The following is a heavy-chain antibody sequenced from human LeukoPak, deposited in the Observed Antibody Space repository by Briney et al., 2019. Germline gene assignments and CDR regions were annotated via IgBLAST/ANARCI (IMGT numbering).Heavy chain of an antibody. D-gene: IGHD4-17*01. CDR3: AKITKATTPNY. CDR2: INGGGVNT. Sequence: SGGSLRLSCAASGFTFSSYAMSWVRQAPGKGLEWVSTINGGGVNTHYADSVKGRFSISRDNSKNTVYLQMSDLRAEDTAVYYCAKITKATTPNYWGQGTLVTVSS. J-gene: IGHJ4*02. V-gene: IGHV3-23*01. CDR1: GFTFSSYA.